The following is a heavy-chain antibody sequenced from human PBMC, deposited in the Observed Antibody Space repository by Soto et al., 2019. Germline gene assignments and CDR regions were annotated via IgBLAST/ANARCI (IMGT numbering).Heavy chain of an antibody. V-gene: IGHV3-48*03. CDR3: AGLNCGGDCYSLYYYGMDV. J-gene: IGHJ6*02. Sequence: EVQLVESGGGLVQPGGSLRLSCAASGFTFSSYEMNWVRQTPGKGLEWVSYISSSGSTIYYADSVKGRFTISRDNAKNSLYLQMNSLRAEDTAVYYCAGLNCGGDCYSLYYYGMDVWGQGTTVTVSS. CDR2: ISSSGSTI. D-gene: IGHD2-21*02. CDR1: GFTFSSYE.